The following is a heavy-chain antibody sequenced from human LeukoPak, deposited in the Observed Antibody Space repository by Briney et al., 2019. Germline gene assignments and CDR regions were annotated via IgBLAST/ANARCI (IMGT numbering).Heavy chain of an antibody. J-gene: IGHJ4*02. CDR2: IYTSGST. D-gene: IGHD6-19*01. CDR1: GGSISSYY. Sequence: SETLSLTCTVSGGSISSYYWSWIRQPAGKGLEWIGRIYTSGSTNYNPSLKSRVNMSVDTSKNQFSLKLSSVTAADTAVYYCARDIPVALILDYWGQGTLVTVSS. V-gene: IGHV4-4*07. CDR3: ARDIPVALILDY.